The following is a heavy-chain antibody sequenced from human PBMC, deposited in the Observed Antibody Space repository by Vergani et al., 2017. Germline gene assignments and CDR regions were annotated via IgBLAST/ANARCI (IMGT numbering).Heavy chain of an antibody. CDR2: INSDGSST. V-gene: IGHV3-74*01. CDR1: GFTFSSYW. D-gene: IGHD3-10*01. CDR3: ARVPGNYYGSGSYYKLGSYYYGMDV. J-gene: IGHJ6*02. Sequence: EVQLVESGGGLVQPGGSLRLSCAASGFTFSSYWMHWVRQAPGKGLVWVSRINSDGSSTSYADSVKGRFTISRDNAKNTLYLQMNSLRAEDTAVYYCARVPGNYYGSGSYYKLGSYYYGMDVWGQGTTVTVSS.